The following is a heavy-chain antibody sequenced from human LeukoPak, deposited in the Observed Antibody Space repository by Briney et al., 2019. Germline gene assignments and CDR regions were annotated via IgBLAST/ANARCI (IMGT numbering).Heavy chain of an antibody. CDR3: ASWGSGWYAFDI. CDR1: GFTFSSYS. V-gene: IGHV3-21*01. Sequence: GGSLRLSCAASGFTFSSYSMNWVHQAPGKGLEWVSSISSSSSYIYYADSVKGRFTISRDNAKNSLYLQMNSLRAEDTAVYYCASWGSGWYAFDIWGQGTMVTVSS. D-gene: IGHD6-19*01. CDR2: ISSSSSYI. J-gene: IGHJ3*02.